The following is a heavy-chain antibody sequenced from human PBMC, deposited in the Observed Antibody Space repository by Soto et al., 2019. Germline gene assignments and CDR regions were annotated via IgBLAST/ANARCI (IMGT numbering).Heavy chain of an antibody. D-gene: IGHD6-13*01. CDR1: GYTFTSYA. CDR2: MNPNSGNT. V-gene: IGHV1-8*02. Sequence: ASVKVSFKASGYTFTSYAMHWVRQAPGQRLEWMGWMNPNSGNTHYAQQFQGRVTMTRNTSISTAYMELSSLRSEDTAVYYWARGVRQQLVNWFDSWGQGTLGTVS. J-gene: IGHJ5*01. CDR3: ARGVRQQLVNWFDS.